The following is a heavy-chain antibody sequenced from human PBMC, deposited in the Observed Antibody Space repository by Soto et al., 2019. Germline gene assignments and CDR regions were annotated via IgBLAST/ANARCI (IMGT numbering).Heavy chain of an antibody. CDR3: ARGYGAGSYFFDS. J-gene: IGHJ5*01. D-gene: IGHD3-10*01. CDR2: SYSGGNT. Sequence: EVQLVESGGGLIQPGGSLRLSCAASGFTVSSNYMTWVRQAPGKGLECVSLSYSGGNTYYADSVKGRFTLSRDSSKNTLYLRMNSLRAEDTAVYYCARGYGAGSYFFDSWGQGTLVTVSS. CDR1: GFTVSSNY. V-gene: IGHV3-53*01.